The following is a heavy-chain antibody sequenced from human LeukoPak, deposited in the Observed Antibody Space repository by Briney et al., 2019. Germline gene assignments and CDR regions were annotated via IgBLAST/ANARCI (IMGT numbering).Heavy chain of an antibody. CDR1: GGTFSSYA. Sequence: SVKVSCKASGGTFSSYAISWVRQAPGQGLEWMGGIIPIFGTANYAQKFQGRVTITADESTSTAYMELSSLRSEDTAVYYCARDQIVGTILGWFDPWGQGTLVTVSS. CDR2: IIPIFGTA. J-gene: IGHJ5*02. D-gene: IGHD1-1*01. CDR3: ARDQIVGTILGWFDP. V-gene: IGHV1-69*13.